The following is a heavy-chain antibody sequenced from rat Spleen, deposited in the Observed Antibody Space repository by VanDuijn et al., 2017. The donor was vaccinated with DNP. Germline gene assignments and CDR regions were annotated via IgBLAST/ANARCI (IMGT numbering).Heavy chain of an antibody. V-gene: IGHV5-22*01. J-gene: IGHJ2*01. CDR2: ISYDGGTT. CDR1: GFTFSDYY. CDR3: ARYSFRRVWDY. Sequence: EVQLVESGGGLVQPGRSLKLSCAASGFTFSDYYMAWVRQAPTKGLEWAAYISYDGGTTYNGDSVKGRFTISRDNAKSTLYLQMHSLRSEDMATYYCARYSFRRVWDYWGPGVMVTVSS. D-gene: IGHD1-11*01.